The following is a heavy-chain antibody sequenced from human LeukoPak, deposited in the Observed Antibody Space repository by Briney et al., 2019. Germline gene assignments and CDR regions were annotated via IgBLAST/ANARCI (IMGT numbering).Heavy chain of an antibody. Sequence: GASVKVSCKASGHTFTDYYMHWMRQAPGQGPEWMGWMNPTSGGANYAQKFQGRVTMTRDTSITTAYMELSSLRSDDTAVYYCAPRRVAADKGFDYWGQGTLVTVSS. D-gene: IGHD6-19*01. J-gene: IGHJ4*02. CDR3: APRRVAADKGFDY. CDR2: MNPTSGGA. V-gene: IGHV1-2*02. CDR1: GHTFTDYY.